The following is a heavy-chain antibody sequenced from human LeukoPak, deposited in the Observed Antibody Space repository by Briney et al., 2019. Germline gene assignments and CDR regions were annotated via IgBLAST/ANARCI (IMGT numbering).Heavy chain of an antibody. CDR2: IYYSGST. Sequence: SETLSLTCTVSGGSISSSSYYWGWIRQPPGKGLEWIGSIYYSGSTYYNPSLKSRVTISVDTSKNQFSLKLSSVTAADTAVYYCARDLPLMDVWGKGTTVTVSS. V-gene: IGHV4-39*07. J-gene: IGHJ6*03. CDR1: GGSISSSSYY. CDR3: ARDLPLMDV.